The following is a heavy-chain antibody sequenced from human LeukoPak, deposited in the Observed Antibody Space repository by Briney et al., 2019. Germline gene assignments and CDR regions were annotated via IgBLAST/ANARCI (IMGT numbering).Heavy chain of an antibody. V-gene: IGHV3-21*01. CDR3: ARGRLGASTRMDY. Sequence: GGXLRLXXAASGFTFXXXXXXXVRQAPGXXXXXXSSISXSXNYIFHAXSXKGXXXXXRDNAKNSLYLHMNSLRAEDTAIYYCARGRLGASTRMDYWGQGTLVTVSS. D-gene: IGHD5/OR15-5a*01. CDR1: GFTFXXXX. CDR2: ISXSXNYI. J-gene: IGHJ4*02.